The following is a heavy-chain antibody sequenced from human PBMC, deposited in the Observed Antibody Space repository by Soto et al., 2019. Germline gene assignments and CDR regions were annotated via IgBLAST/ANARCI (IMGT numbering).Heavy chain of an antibody. CDR3: ARSTRDIVLMVYARWFDP. J-gene: IGHJ5*02. D-gene: IGHD2-8*01. Sequence: ASVKVSCKASGYTFTSYGISWVRQAPGQGLEWMGWISAYNGNTNYAQKLQGRVTMTTDTSTSTAYMELRSLRSDDTAVYYCARSTRDIVLMVYARWFDPWGQGTLVTVSS. CDR1: GYTFTSYG. V-gene: IGHV1-18*01. CDR2: ISAYNGNT.